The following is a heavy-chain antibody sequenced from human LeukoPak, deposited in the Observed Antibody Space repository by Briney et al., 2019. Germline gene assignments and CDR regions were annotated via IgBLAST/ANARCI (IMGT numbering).Heavy chain of an antibody. D-gene: IGHD3-10*01. CDR2: INHSGST. CDR3: ARSPPDYYGSGSYYFDY. V-gene: IGHV4-34*01. CDR1: GGSFSGYY. Sequence: SETLSLTCAVYGGSFSGYYWSWIRQPPGKGLEWIGEINHSGSTNYNPSLKSRVTISVDKSKNQFSLKLSSVTAADTAVYYCARSPPDYYGSGSYYFDYWGQGTLVTVSS. J-gene: IGHJ4*02.